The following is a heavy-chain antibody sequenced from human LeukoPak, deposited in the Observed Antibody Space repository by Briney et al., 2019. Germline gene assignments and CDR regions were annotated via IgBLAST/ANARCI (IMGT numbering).Heavy chain of an antibody. J-gene: IGHJ4*02. Sequence: ASVKVSCKASGYTFTSYYMHWVRKAPGQGLEWMGIINPSGGSTSYAQKFQGRVIMTRDTSTGTVYMELSSLRSEDTAVYYCAREKHYYDSSGYYFPRSFDYWGQGTLVTVSS. CDR1: GYTFTSYY. D-gene: IGHD3-22*01. CDR2: INPSGGST. CDR3: AREKHYYDSSGYYFPRSFDY. V-gene: IGHV1-46*01.